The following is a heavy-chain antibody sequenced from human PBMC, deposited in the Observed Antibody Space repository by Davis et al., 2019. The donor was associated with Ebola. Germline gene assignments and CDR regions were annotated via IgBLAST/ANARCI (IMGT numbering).Heavy chain of an antibody. D-gene: IGHD4-23*01. CDR2: ISAYNGNT. Sequence: ASVKVSCKASGYTFTSYGISWVRQAPGQGLEWMGWISAYNGNTNYAQKLQGRVTMTTDTSTSTAYMELRSLRSDDTAVYYCARDLYGGNSVWVGGDYWGQGTLVTVSS. CDR1: GYTFTSYG. CDR3: ARDLYGGNSVWVGGDY. V-gene: IGHV1-18*01. J-gene: IGHJ4*02.